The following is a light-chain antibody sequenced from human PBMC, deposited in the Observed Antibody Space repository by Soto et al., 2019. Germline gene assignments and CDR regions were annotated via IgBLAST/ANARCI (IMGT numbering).Light chain of an antibody. CDR1: SSNIGAGYD. CDR3: QSYDSSLSVV. Sequence: QLVLTQPPSVSGAPGQRVTISCTGSSSNIGAGYDVQWYQQLPGTAPKLLIYGNSNRPSGVPDRFSGSKSGTSASLAITGLQAEDAADYYCQSYDSSLSVVFGGGTQLTVL. J-gene: IGLJ2*01. CDR2: GNS. V-gene: IGLV1-40*01.